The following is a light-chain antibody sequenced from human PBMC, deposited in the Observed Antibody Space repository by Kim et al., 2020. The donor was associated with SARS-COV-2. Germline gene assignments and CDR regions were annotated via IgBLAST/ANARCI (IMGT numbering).Light chain of an antibody. V-gene: IGKV4-1*01. J-gene: IGKJ4*01. CDR3: QQYYSDYPT. Sequence: RATINCKSSQSVLYSINNLNYLAWYQQKPGQPPQLLIYWASTRQSGVPDRFSGSGSGTDFTLTISSLQAEDVAVYYCQQYYSDYPTFGGGTKLEI. CDR2: WAS. CDR1: QSVLYSINNLNY.